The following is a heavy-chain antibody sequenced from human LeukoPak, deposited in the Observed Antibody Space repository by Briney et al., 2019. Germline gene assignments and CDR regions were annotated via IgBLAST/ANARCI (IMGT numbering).Heavy chain of an antibody. V-gene: IGHV3-23*01. Sequence: VGSLRLSLAAPGLTLSTDFMGWVCRAPGRGLKWVSVLSNEDNAYYADSVKGRFTVSRDNFKNTLYLQMNSLRAEDTAVYYCAKPRRDWYVFDSWGQGSLVSVSS. CDR2: LSNEDNA. CDR3: AKPRRDWYVFDS. D-gene: IGHD3/OR15-3a*01. J-gene: IGHJ4*02. CDR1: GLTLSTDF.